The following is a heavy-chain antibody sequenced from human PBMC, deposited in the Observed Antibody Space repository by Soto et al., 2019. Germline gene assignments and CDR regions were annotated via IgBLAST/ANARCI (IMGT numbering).Heavy chain of an antibody. CDR3: ARCTEPWVWFYP. J-gene: IGHJ5*02. D-gene: IGHD1-26*01. Sequence: QVQLVESGGGVVQPGRSLRLSCAASGFTFSSYAMHWVRQAPGKGLEWVAVISYDGSNKYYADSVKGRFTISRDNSKNTLYLQMNIRRVEDTAVYYCARCTEPWVWFYPWGQGTLVTVSS. CDR2: ISYDGSNK. V-gene: IGHV3-30-3*01. CDR1: GFTFSSYA.